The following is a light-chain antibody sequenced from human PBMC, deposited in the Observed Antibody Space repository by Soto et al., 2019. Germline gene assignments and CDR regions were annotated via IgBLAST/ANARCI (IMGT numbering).Light chain of an antibody. CDR3: QQRNIWPPVA. CDR1: QSVSNNY. Sequence: EIVMEQSPVTLSASPGERATLSCRASQSVSNNYLAWYQQKPGQAPRLLIYGASNRATGIPARFSGSGSGTDFTLTISSLEPEDSAVYYCQQRNIWPPVAFGQGTRLE. CDR2: GAS. V-gene: IGKV3D-20*02. J-gene: IGKJ5*01.